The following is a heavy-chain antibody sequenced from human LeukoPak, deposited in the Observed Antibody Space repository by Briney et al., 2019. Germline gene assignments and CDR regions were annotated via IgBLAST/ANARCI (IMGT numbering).Heavy chain of an antibody. Sequence: SETLSLTCTVSGGSISSYYWSWIRQPPGKGLEWIGYIYYSGSTNYNPSLKSRVTISVDTCKNQFSLKLSSVTAADTAVYYCARAPYYYDSSGYSNWFDPWGQGTLVTVSS. J-gene: IGHJ5*02. D-gene: IGHD3-22*01. CDR2: IYYSGST. V-gene: IGHV4-59*01. CDR3: ARAPYYYDSSGYSNWFDP. CDR1: GGSISSYY.